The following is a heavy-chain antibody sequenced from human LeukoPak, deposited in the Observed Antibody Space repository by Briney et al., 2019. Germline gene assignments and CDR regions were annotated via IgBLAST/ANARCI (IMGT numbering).Heavy chain of an antibody. Sequence: GGSLRLSCEGSAFIFSGHWMNWVRQTPGKGLEWVASIKEDGSERQYVDSVKGRFSISRDNTKGSLFLQLNSLRAEDTAIYYCAKDRREVGATPTDCWGQGTLVTVSS. V-gene: IGHV3-7*03. CDR1: AFIFSGHW. D-gene: IGHD1-26*01. J-gene: IGHJ4*02. CDR2: IKEDGSER. CDR3: AKDRREVGATPTDC.